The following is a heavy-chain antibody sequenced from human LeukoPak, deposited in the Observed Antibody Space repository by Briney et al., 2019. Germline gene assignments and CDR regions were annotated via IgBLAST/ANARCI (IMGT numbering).Heavy chain of an antibody. J-gene: IGHJ1*01. CDR2: INPNSGGT. D-gene: IGHD2-15*01. CDR1: GYTFTGYY. CDR3: ARGPLYCSGGSCRKLEYFQH. V-gene: IGHV1-2*02. Sequence: ASVKVSCKASGYTFTGYYMRWVRQAPGQGLEWMGWINPNSGGTNYAQKFQGRVTMTRDTSISTAYMELSRLRSDDTAVYYCARGPLYCSGGSCRKLEYFQHWGQGTLVTVSS.